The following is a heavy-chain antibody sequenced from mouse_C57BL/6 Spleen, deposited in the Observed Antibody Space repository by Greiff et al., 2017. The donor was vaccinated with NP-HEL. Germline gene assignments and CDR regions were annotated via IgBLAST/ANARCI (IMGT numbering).Heavy chain of an antibody. Sequence: EVKLMESGPGLVKPSPSLSLTCSVTGYSITSGYYWNWIRQFPGNKLEWMGYISYDGSNNYNPSLKNRISITRDTSKNQFFLKLNSVTTEDTATYYCARHELGRAWFAYWGQGTLVTVSA. CDR2: ISYDGSN. J-gene: IGHJ3*01. CDR1: GYSITSGYY. CDR3: ARHELGRAWFAY. D-gene: IGHD4-1*01. V-gene: IGHV3-6*01.